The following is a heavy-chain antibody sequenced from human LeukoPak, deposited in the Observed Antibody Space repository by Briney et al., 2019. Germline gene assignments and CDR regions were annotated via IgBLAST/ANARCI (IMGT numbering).Heavy chain of an antibody. Sequence: GGSLRLSCSASGFTFSSYAMHWVRQAPGKGLEYVSAISSNGGSTYYADSVKGRFTISRDYSKNTLYLQMSSLRAEDTAVYYCVKEGWIQLDGMDVWGQGTTVTVSS. D-gene: IGHD5-18*01. V-gene: IGHV3-64D*06. J-gene: IGHJ6*02. CDR3: VKEGWIQLDGMDV. CDR1: GFTFSSYA. CDR2: ISSNGGST.